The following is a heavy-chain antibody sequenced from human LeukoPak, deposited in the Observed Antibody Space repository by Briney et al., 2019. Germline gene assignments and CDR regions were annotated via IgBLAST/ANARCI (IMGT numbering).Heavy chain of an antibody. CDR1: GFTFSSYA. CDR2: ISASGGST. V-gene: IGHV3-23*01. D-gene: IGHD6-13*01. Sequence: GGSLRLSCAASGFTFSSYAMNWVRQAPGNGLDWVSTISASGGSTYYADSVKGRFTISRDNSKNTLYLQMNSLRAEDTAVYYCARDNTGIAATCDYWGQGTLVTVSS. CDR3: ARDNTGIAATCDY. J-gene: IGHJ4*02.